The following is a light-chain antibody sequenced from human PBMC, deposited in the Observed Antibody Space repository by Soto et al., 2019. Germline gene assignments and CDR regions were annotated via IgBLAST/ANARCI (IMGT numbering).Light chain of an antibody. CDR3: MQALQTPT. Sequence: DIVMTQSPLSLPVTPGEPASISCRSSQSLLHRNGYTYLDWYLQKPGQSPQLLIYLAFNRASGVPDRISGSGSGTDFTLKISRVEAEDVGVYYCMQALQTPTFGQGTKV. CDR2: LAF. V-gene: IGKV2-28*01. CDR1: QSLLHRNGYTY. J-gene: IGKJ1*01.